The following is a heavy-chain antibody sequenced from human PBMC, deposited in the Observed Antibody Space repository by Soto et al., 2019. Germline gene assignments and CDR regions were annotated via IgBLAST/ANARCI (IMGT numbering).Heavy chain of an antibody. CDR2: IKQDGSAK. D-gene: IGHD2-15*01. CDR3: ARESYSSPYNWFDP. Sequence: LSCAASGFTFSSYWMSWVRQAPGKGLGWVANIKQDGSAKYYVDSVKGRFTISRDNAKNSLYLQMSSLRAEDTAVYYCARESYSSPYNWFDPWGQGTLVTVSS. CDR1: GFTFSSYW. J-gene: IGHJ5*02. V-gene: IGHV3-7*01.